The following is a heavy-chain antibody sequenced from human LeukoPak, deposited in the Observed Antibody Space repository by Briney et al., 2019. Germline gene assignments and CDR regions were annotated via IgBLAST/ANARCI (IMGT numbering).Heavy chain of an antibody. V-gene: IGHV3-21*01. CDR3: ARDQGYDFWSGYYSAGHWFDP. D-gene: IGHD3-3*01. J-gene: IGHJ5*02. CDR1: GFTFSSYS. CDR2: ISSSSSYI. Sequence: PGGSLRLSCAASGFTFSSYSMNWVRQAPGQGLEWLSSISSSSSYIYYAYSVKGRFTISRDNAKNSLYLQMNSLRAEDTAVYYCARDQGYDFWSGYYSAGHWFDPWGQGTLVTVSS.